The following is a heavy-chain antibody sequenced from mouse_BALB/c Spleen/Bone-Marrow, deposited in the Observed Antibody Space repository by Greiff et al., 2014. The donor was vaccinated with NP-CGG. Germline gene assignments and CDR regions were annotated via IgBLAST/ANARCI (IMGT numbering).Heavy chain of an antibody. CDR2: IDPSNGGT. V-gene: IGHV1S135*01. Sequence: QLEESGPELVKPGASVKVSCKASGYAFTSYNMYWVKQSHGKSLEWIGYIDPSNGGTSYTQKFKGKATLTVDKSSSTAYMHLNSLTSEDSSGYYCAREENGDFDDWGAGTTVTVSS. CDR1: GYAFTSYN. J-gene: IGHJ1*01. CDR3: AREENGDFDD.